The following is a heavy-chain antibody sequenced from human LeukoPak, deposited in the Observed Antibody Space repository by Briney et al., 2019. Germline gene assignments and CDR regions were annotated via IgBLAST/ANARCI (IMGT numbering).Heavy chain of an antibody. CDR1: GFTFSSYW. J-gene: IGHJ4*02. V-gene: IGHV3-7*01. CDR3: ARVANTAMVVDY. Sequence: GGSLRLPCAASGFTFSSYWMSWVRQAPGKGLEWVANIKQDGSEKYYVDSVKGRFTISRDNAKNSLYLQMDSLRAEDTAVYYCARVANTAMVVDYWGQGTLVTVSS. CDR2: IKQDGSEK. D-gene: IGHD5-18*01.